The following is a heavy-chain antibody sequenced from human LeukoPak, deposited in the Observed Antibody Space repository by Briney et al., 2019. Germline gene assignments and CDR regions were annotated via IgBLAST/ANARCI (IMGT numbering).Heavy chain of an antibody. J-gene: IGHJ6*02. CDR1: GGSISGYY. V-gene: IGHV4-4*07. D-gene: IGHD2-15*01. CDR2: IYNSGST. CDR3: GMVAATRGSYGMDV. Sequence: SVTLSLTCTVSGGSISGYYWSWIRQPAGKGLEWIGRIYNSGSTIYNPSPKSRVTVSADTSKNQFSLKLSSVTAADTAVYYCGMVAATRGSYGMDVWGQGTTVTVSS.